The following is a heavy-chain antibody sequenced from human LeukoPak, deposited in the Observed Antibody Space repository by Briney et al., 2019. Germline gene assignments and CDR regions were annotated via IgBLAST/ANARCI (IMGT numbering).Heavy chain of an antibody. D-gene: IGHD3-3*01. CDR1: GFTFRSYG. J-gene: IGHJ4*02. CDR3: AKVLGSTFGVDLHDY. Sequence: PGGSLRLSXAASGFTFRSYGMHWVRQAPGKGLEWVAFIRYDGSNKYYADSVKGRFTISRDNSKNTLYLQMNSLRAEDTAVYYCAKVLGSTFGVDLHDYWGQGTLVTVSS. CDR2: IRYDGSNK. V-gene: IGHV3-30*02.